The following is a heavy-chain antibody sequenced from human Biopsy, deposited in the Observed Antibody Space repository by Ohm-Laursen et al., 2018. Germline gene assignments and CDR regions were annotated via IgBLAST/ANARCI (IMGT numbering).Heavy chain of an antibody. CDR2: NIPILGTG. CDR1: EGTFSNYG. J-gene: IGHJ1*01. CDR3: ATKLTGYFHH. V-gene: IGHV1-69*13. Sequence: VKISCKAPEGTFSNYGVNWVRQAPGQGLEWLGGNIPILGTGNYAHQFQDRVTVVADTSTSTATMELRSLRSDDTAVYYCATKLTGYFHHWGQGTLVIVSS. D-gene: IGHD3-9*01.